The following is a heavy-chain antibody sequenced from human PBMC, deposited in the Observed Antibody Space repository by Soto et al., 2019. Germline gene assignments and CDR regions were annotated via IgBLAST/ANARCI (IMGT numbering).Heavy chain of an antibody. Sequence: ASVKVSCKASGYIFSSHCIYWVRQAPGQGLQGMGVINPGGGRTAYAQKFQFRVTLTRDMSTSTVYMELTSLTYDDTAVYYCARDVSGPGATYVMDVWGQGNTVTVSS. CDR2: INPGGGRT. CDR3: ARDVSGPGATYVMDV. V-gene: IGHV1-46*01. D-gene: IGHD2-2*01. CDR1: GYIFSSHC. J-gene: IGHJ6*02.